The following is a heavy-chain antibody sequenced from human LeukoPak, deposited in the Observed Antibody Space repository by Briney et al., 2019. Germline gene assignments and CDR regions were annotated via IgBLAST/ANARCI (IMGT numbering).Heavy chain of an antibody. CDR2: TYYRSKWYN. CDR3: ARVIDSSGWEFDY. D-gene: IGHD6-19*01. J-gene: IGHJ4*02. CDR1: GDSFSSNSAA. V-gene: IGHV6-1*01. Sequence: SQTLSLTCAISGDSFSSNSAAWNWLRQSPSRGLEWLGRTYYRSKWYNDYAVSVKSRITINPDTSKNQFSLQLNSVTPEDTAVYYCARVIDSSGWEFDYWGQGTLVTVSS.